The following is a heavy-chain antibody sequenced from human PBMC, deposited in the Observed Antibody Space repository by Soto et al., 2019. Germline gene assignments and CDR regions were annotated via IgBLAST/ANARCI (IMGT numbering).Heavy chain of an antibody. Sequence: SETLSLTCTVSGGSISSSSYYWGWIRQPPGKGLEWIGSIYYSGNSGSTYYNPSLKSRVTISVDTSKNQFSLKLSSVTAADTAVYYCARTHVRGVTSNWFDPWGQGTLVTVSS. D-gene: IGHD3-10*01. CDR1: GGSISSSSYY. CDR3: ARTHVRGVTSNWFDP. CDR2: IYYSGNSGST. J-gene: IGHJ5*02. V-gene: IGHV4-39*01.